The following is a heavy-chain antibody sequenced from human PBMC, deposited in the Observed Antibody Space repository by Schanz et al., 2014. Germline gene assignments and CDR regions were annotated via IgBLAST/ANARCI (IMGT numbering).Heavy chain of an antibody. J-gene: IGHJ5*02. Sequence: EVHLLESGGGLVEPGGSLRLSCATSGFSLDIFAVSWVRQAPGKGLEWVSAINTGVNTYYADSVRGRFTISSDSSKNTLYLQMSSLRADDTAVYYCAKAADWPVTRFDPWGQGTLVTVSS. CDR2: INTGVNT. V-gene: IGHV3-23*01. CDR1: GFSLDIFA. CDR3: AKAADWPVTRFDP. D-gene: IGHD3-9*01.